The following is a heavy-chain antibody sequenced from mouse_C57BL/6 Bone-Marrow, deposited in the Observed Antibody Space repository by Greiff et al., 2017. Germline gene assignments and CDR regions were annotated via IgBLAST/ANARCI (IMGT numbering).Heavy chain of an antibody. J-gene: IGHJ2*01. Sequence: PGQGLEWIGDIYPGSGSTNYNEKFKSKATLTVDTSSSTAYMQLSSLTSEDSAVYYCARSYYGSSYDLYYFDYWGQGTTLTVSS. V-gene: IGHV1-55*01. CDR3: ARSYYGSSYDLYYFDY. D-gene: IGHD1-1*01. CDR2: IYPGSGST.